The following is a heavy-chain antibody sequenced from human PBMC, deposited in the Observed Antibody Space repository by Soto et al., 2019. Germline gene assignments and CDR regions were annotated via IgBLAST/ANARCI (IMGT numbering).Heavy chain of an antibody. CDR1: GFTFSDYY. CDR3: ARVRSTDGWFDP. CDR2: ISSSGSTI. Sequence: GGSLRLSCAASGFTFSDYYMSWIRQAPGKGLEWVSYISSSGSTIYYADSVEGRFTISRDNAKNSVYLQMNSLTAEDTAVYYCARVRSTDGWFDPWGQGTLVTVSS. J-gene: IGHJ5*02. V-gene: IGHV3-11*04. D-gene: IGHD4-4*01.